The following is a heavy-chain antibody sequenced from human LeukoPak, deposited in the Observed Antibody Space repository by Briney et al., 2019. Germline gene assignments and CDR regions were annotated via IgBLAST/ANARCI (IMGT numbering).Heavy chain of an antibody. D-gene: IGHD3-22*01. J-gene: IGHJ3*02. CDR3: AGCSGYYSPDAFDI. V-gene: IGHV4-31*03. Sequence: PSQTLSLTCIVSGGSISSGGYYWSWIRQHPGKGLEWIGYIYYSGSTYYNPSLKSRVTISVDTSKNQFSLKLSSVTAADTAVYYCAGCSGYYSPDAFDIWGQGTMVTVSS. CDR2: IYYSGST. CDR1: GGSISSGGYY.